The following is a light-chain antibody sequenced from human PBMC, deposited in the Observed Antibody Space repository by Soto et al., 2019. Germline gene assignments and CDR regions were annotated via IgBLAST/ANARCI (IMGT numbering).Light chain of an antibody. Sequence: EIVLTQSPAILSVSPGERATLSCRASQSVGTSFAWYQQIPGQAPRLLIHGAFTRATDIPDRFSGGGSGAEFTLNISSLQSEDFGVYYCQQYDNWPLTFGGGTKVEI. V-gene: IGKV3-15*01. CDR1: QSVGTS. CDR2: GAF. J-gene: IGKJ4*01. CDR3: QQYDNWPLT.